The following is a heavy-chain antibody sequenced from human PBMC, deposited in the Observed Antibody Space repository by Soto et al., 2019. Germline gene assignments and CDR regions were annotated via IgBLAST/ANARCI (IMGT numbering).Heavy chain of an antibody. CDR1: GGSFSGYY. CDR3: ARGQPRRMVRGVVTAFDY. CDR2: INHSGST. D-gene: IGHD3-10*01. Sequence: SETLSLTCAVYGGSFSGYYWSWIRQPPGKGLEWIGEINHSGSTNYNPSLKSRVTISVDTSKNQFSLKLSSVTAADTAVYYCARGQPRRMVRGVVTAFDYWGQGTLVTVSS. V-gene: IGHV4-34*01. J-gene: IGHJ4*02.